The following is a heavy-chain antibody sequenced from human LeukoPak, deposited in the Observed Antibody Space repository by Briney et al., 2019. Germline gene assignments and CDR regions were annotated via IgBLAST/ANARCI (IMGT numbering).Heavy chain of an antibody. CDR2: IYHSGST. Sequence: SETLSLTCAVSGYSISSGYYWGWIRQPPGKGLEWIGSIYHSGSTYYNPSLKSRVTISVDTSKNQFSLKLSSVTAADTAVYYCASRSGFWFDPWGQGTLVTDSS. J-gene: IGHJ5*02. CDR3: ASRSGFWFDP. CDR1: GYSISSGYY. V-gene: IGHV4-38-2*01. D-gene: IGHD1-26*01.